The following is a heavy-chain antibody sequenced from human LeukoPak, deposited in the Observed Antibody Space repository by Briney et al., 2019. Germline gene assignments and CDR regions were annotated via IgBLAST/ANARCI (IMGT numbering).Heavy chain of an antibody. CDR1: GGTFSSYA. Sequence: ASVKVSCKASGGTFSSYAISWVRQAPGRGLEWMGGIIPIFGTANYAQKFQGRVTITADESTSTAYMELSRLRSEDTAVYYCADSSSASYYYYGMDVWGQGTTVTVSS. J-gene: IGHJ6*02. V-gene: IGHV1-69*13. CDR2: IIPIFGTA. CDR3: ADSSSASYYYYGMDV. D-gene: IGHD3-22*01.